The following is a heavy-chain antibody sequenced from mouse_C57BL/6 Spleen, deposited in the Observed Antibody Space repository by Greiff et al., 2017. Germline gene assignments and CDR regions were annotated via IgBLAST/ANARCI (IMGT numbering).Heavy chain of an antibody. CDR1: GFTFSDYY. V-gene: IGHV5-16*01. CDR2: INYDGSST. J-gene: IGHJ2*01. D-gene: IGHD1-1*01. CDR3: ARGGGGSSLFDY. Sequence: EVQRVESEGGLVQPGSSMKLSCTASGFTFSDYYMAWVRQVPEKGLEWVANINYDGSSTYYLDSLKSRFIISRDNAKNILYLQMSSLKSEDTATYYCARGGGGSSLFDYWGQSTTLTVSS.